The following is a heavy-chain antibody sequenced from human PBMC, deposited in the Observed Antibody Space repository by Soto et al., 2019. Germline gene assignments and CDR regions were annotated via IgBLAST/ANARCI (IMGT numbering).Heavy chain of an antibody. CDR1: GDTFSRYA. V-gene: IGHV1-69*01. Sequence: QVQLVQSGAEVKKPGSSVKVSCKASGDTFSRYAISWVRQAPGQGLEWMGGIIPTFGTPNYAQKFQGRVTIIADDSTSTVYMEVSSLTSEDTAMYYCARVAYGDYGVDVWGQGTTVTVSS. CDR3: ARVAYGDYGVDV. D-gene: IGHD4-17*01. CDR2: IIPTFGTP. J-gene: IGHJ6*02.